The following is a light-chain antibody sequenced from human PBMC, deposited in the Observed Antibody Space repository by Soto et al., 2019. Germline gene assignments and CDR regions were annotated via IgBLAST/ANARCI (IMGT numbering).Light chain of an antibody. CDR1: SSNIGSNT. J-gene: IGLJ2*01. CDR2: TNN. Sequence: QSVLTQPPSASGTPGQRVTISCSGSSSNIGSNTVNWYQHLPGTAPKLLIYTNNQRPSGVPDRFSGSKSGTSASLAISGLQSEDEADYYCAAWDDSLSYVLFGVGTKVTVL. CDR3: AAWDDSLSYVL. V-gene: IGLV1-44*01.